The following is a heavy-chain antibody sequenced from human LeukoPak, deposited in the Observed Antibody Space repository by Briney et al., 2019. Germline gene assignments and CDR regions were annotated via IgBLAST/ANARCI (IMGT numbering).Heavy chain of an antibody. CDR3: AKGSEYSPSSYFDY. CDR1: GFTFRSYS. J-gene: IGHJ4*02. D-gene: IGHD5-18*01. V-gene: IGHV3-21*04. CDR2: ISSSSRYI. Sequence: SGGSLRLSCAASGFTFRSYSMKWVRQAPGKGLEWVSSISSSSRYIYYADSVKGRFTISRDNSKNSLYLQMNSLRAEDTALYYCAKGSEYSPSSYFDYWGQGTLVTVSS.